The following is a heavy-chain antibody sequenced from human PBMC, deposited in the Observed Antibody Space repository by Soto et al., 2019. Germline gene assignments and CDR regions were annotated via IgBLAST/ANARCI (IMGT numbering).Heavy chain of an antibody. Sequence: QVQLVESGGGVVQPGRSLRLSCAASGFTFSSYAMHWVRQAPGKGLDWVAVISYDGINKYYADSVKGRFTISRDNSKNPLYLQMISRRAEDTAVYYCARDMHKEWELLLSGFDYWGQGTLVTVSS. J-gene: IGHJ4*02. V-gene: IGHV3-30-3*01. CDR3: ARDMHKEWELLLSGFDY. D-gene: IGHD1-26*01. CDR1: GFTFSSYA. CDR2: ISYDGINK.